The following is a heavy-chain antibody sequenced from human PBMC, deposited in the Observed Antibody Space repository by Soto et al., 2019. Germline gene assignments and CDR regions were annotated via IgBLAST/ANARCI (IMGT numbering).Heavy chain of an antibody. J-gene: IGHJ4*02. CDR2: ISYDGSNK. D-gene: IGHD6-19*01. CDR1: GFSFSTYA. V-gene: IGHV3-30-3*01. CDR3: ARSVAGHFDY. Sequence: GGSLRLSCAASGFSFSTYAIHWVRQAPGKGLEWVAVISYDGSNKYYTDSVKGRFTISRDNAENSLFLQMNSLRDEDTAAYYCARSVAGHFDYWGQGALVTVSS.